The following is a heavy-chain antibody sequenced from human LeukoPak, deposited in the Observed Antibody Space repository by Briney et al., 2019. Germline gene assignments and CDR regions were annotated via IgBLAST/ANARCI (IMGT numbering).Heavy chain of an antibody. CDR3: ASWTYSGSFDY. V-gene: IGHV4-39*01. CDR1: GGSIRSNSHY. CDR2: VFYTGGT. D-gene: IGHD1-26*01. J-gene: IGHJ4*02. Sequence: SETLSLTCSVSGGSIRSNSHYWGWIRQPPRKGLEWMGSVFYTGGTYYNPSLKSRVITSVDTSKNQFSLKLSYVTAEDTAVYYCASWTYSGSFDYWGQGTLVTVSS.